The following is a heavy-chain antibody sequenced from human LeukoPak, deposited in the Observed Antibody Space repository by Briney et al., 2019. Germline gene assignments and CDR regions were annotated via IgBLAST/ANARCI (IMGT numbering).Heavy chain of an antibody. Sequence: GSSVKVSCKASGGTLSSYAISWVRQAPGQGLEWMGGIIPIFGTANYAQKFQGRVTITADESTSTAYMELSSLRSEDTAVYYCARDGIVVAPAAMFYWGQGTLVTVSS. D-gene: IGHD2-2*01. CDR1: GGTLSSYA. J-gene: IGHJ4*02. V-gene: IGHV1-69*01. CDR3: ARDGIVVAPAAMFY. CDR2: IIPIFGTA.